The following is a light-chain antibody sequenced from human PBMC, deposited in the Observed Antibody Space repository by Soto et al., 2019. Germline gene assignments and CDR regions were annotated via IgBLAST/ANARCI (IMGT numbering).Light chain of an antibody. V-gene: IGKV3-15*01. CDR2: GAS. CDR1: QAISSN. Sequence: DIVMTQSPATLSVSRGERATLSCRANQAISSNLAWYQQKPGQAPRLLIYGASTRATDIPDRFSGSGSGTEFTLTISSLQSEDFAVYYCQHYNNWIGTFGGGTKVEIK. J-gene: IGKJ4*01. CDR3: QHYNNWIGT.